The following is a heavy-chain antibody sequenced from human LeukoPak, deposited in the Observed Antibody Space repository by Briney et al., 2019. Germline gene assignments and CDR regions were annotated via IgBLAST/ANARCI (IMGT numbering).Heavy chain of an antibody. CDR2: IYYSGSA. J-gene: IGHJ2*01. CDR3: ARRGSSSWYRYFDL. Sequence: SETLSLTCTVSGGSISSYYWSCIRQPPGKGLEWIGYIYYSGSANYNPSLKSRVTISVDTSKNQFSLKLSSVTAADTAVYYCARRGSSSWYRYFDLWGRGTLVTVSS. D-gene: IGHD6-13*01. CDR1: GGSISSYY. V-gene: IGHV4-59*01.